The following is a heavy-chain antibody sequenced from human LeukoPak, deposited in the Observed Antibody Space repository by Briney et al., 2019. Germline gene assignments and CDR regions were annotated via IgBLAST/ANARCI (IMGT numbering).Heavy chain of an antibody. CDR1: GYTFTSYY. CDR3: AREIAAAWTYFDY. V-gene: IGHV1-46*01. Sequence: ASVKVSCKASGYTFTSYYMHWVRQAPGQGLEWMGIINPSGGSTSYAQKFQGRVTMTRDTSTSTVYVELSSLRSADTAVYYCAREIAAAWTYFDYWGQGTLVTVSS. CDR2: INPSGGST. J-gene: IGHJ4*02. D-gene: IGHD6-13*01.